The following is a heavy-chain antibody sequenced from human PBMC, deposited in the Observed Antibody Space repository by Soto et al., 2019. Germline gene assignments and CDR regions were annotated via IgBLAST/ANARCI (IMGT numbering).Heavy chain of an antibody. CDR3: ARDSHGVGASLGLVGVWFDP. Sequence: QVQLQESGPGLVKPSQTLSLTCTVSGCSISSGGYYWSWIRQHPGKGLEWIGYIYYSGSTYYNPSLKRRVTISVDTSKNQFSLKLSSVTAADTAVYYCARDSHGVGASLGLVGVWFDPWGQGTLVTVSS. V-gene: IGHV4-31*03. CDR1: GCSISSGGYY. CDR2: IYYSGST. D-gene: IGHD1-26*01. J-gene: IGHJ5*02.